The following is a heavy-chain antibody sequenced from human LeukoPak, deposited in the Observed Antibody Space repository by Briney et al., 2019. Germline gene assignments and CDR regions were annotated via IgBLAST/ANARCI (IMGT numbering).Heavy chain of an antibody. CDR2: IYYSGST. Sequence: PSETLSLTCTVPGGSISSYYWSWIRQPPGKGLEWIGYIYYSGSTNYNPSLKSRVTISVDTSKNQFSLKLSSVTAADTAVYYCARVRGYYDSSGYLSFFDYWGQGTLVTVSS. V-gene: IGHV4-59*01. CDR3: ARVRGYYDSSGYLSFFDY. D-gene: IGHD3-22*01. CDR1: GGSISSYY. J-gene: IGHJ4*02.